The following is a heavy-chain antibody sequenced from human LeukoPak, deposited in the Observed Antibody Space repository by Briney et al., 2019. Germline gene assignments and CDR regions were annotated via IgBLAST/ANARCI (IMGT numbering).Heavy chain of an antibody. J-gene: IGHJ4*02. CDR2: INHSGGT. D-gene: IGHD3-16*02. V-gene: IGHV4-34*01. CDR3: ARHWTYYDYVWGSYRPYYFDY. Sequence: SETLSLTCAVYGGSFSGYYWSWIRNPPGKGRECIGEINHSGGTNYNPSLKSRVNISVDTSKNQFSLKLSSVTAADTAVYYCARHWTYYDYVWGSYRPYYFDYWGQGTLVTVSS. CDR1: GGSFSGYY.